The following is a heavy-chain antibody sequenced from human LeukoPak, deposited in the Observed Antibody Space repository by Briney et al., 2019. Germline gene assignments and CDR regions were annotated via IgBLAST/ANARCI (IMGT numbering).Heavy chain of an antibody. Sequence: GASVKVSCKASGYTFTGYYMHWVRQAPGQGLEWMGWINPNSGGTNYAQKFQGRVTMTRDTPISTAYMELSRLRSDDTAVYYCASTTSGYGSGSYRIDYWGQGTLVTVSS. CDR3: ASTTSGYGSGSYRIDY. J-gene: IGHJ4*02. V-gene: IGHV1-2*02. D-gene: IGHD3-10*01. CDR2: INPNSGGT. CDR1: GYTFTGYY.